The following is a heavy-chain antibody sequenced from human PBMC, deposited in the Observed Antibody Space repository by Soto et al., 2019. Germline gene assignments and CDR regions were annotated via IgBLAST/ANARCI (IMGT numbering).Heavy chain of an antibody. V-gene: IGHV4-30-4*01. CDR2: IYYSGST. J-gene: IGHJ5*02. D-gene: IGHD6-13*01. CDR3: ARRWYRSNWYLSIPNNWFDP. CDR1: GGSISSGDYY. Sequence: ASETLSLTCTVSGGSISSGDYYWSWIRQPPGKGLEWIGYIYYSGSTYYNPSLKSRVTISVDTSKNQFSLKLSSVTAADTAVYYCARRWYRSNWYLSIPNNWFDPLGQGALVTVSS.